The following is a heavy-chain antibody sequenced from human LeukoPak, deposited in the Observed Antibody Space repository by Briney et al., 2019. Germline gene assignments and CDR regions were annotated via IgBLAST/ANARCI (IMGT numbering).Heavy chain of an antibody. CDR1: GFTFSSYS. CDR3: ARNPTGIVIAVAGNFDY. J-gene: IGHJ4*02. V-gene: IGHV3-21*01. D-gene: IGHD6-19*01. Sequence: GGSLRLSCAASGFTFSSYSMNWVRQAPGKGLEWVSSISSSSYIYYADSVKGRFTISRDNAKNSLYLQMNSLRAEDTAVYYCARNPTGIVIAVAGNFDYWGQGTLVTVSS. CDR2: ISSSSYI.